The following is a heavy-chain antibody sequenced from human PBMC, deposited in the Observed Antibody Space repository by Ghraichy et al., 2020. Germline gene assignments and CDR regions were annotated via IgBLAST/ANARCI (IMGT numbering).Heavy chain of an antibody. V-gene: IGHV4-59*01. CDR3: ARQAVAARYDY. J-gene: IGHJ4*02. D-gene: IGHD6-19*01. CDR2: IYYSGST. CDR1: GGSISSYY. Sequence: SETLSLTCTVSGGSISSYYWSWIRQPPGKGLEWIGYIYYSGSTNYNPSLKSRVTISVDTSKNQFSLKLSSVTAADTAVYYCARQAVAARYDYWGQGTLVTVSS.